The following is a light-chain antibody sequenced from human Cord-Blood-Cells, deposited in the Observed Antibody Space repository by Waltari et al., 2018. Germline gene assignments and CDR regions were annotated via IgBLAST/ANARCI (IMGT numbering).Light chain of an antibody. CDR1: QSVSSY. V-gene: IGKV3-11*01. J-gene: IGKJ5*01. CDR2: DAS. CDR3: QQRSNWPHP. Sequence: EIVLTQSPANLSLSPGERATLACRASQSVSSYLAWYQQKPGQAPRLLIYDASNRATGIPARFSGSGSGTDFTLTISSLEPEDFAVYYCQQRSNWPHPFGQGTRLEIK.